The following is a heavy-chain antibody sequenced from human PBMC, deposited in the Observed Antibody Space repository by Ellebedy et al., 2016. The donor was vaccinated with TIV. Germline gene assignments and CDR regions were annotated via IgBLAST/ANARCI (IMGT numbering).Heavy chain of an antibody. CDR2: LFHTGRT. J-gene: IGHJ5*02. D-gene: IGHD4/OR15-4a*01. CDR3: ARTPYDHGEYWLDP. V-gene: IGHV4-4*02. CDR1: GASITSNNW. Sequence: SETLSLXXGVSGASITSNNWWSWVRQPPGNGLEWIGDLFHTGRTNYNPSLKSRLTISVDTSKNQFSLRLSSVTAADTAVYYCARTPYDHGEYWLDPWGQGTLVTVSS.